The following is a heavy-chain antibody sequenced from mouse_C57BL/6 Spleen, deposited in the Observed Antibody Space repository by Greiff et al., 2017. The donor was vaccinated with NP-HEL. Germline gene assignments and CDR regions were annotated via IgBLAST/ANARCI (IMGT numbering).Heavy chain of an antibody. CDR2: IYPGSGST. J-gene: IGHJ2*01. Sequence: QVQLQQPGAELVKPGASVKMSCKASGYTFTSYWITWVKQRPGQGLEWIGDIYPGSGSTNYNEKFKSKATLTADKSSSTAYMELRSLTSEDSAVYYCTRSDWAFFDYWGQGTTLTVSS. CDR1: GYTFTSYW. CDR3: TRSDWAFFDY. V-gene: IGHV1-55*01. D-gene: IGHD4-1*01.